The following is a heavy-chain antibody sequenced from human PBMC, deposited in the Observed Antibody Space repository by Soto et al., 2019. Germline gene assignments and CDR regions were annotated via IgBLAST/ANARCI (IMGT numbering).Heavy chain of an antibody. CDR1: GYTFTSYG. Sequence: QVQLVQSGAEVKKPGASVKVSCKASGYTFTSYGISWVRQAPGQGLEWMGWISAYNGNTNYAQKLQGRVTMTTDTATSTAYMELRSLRSDDTVVYSCAKDRGGEITVGYWGEGSLVTVSS. D-gene: IGHD4-17*01. V-gene: IGHV1-18*01. CDR2: ISAYNGNT. J-gene: IGHJ4*02. CDR3: AKDRGGEITVGY.